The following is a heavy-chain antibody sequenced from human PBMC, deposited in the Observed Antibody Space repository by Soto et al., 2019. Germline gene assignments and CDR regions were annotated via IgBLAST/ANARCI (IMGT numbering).Heavy chain of an antibody. J-gene: IGHJ6*02. CDR1: GGTFSSYA. CDR3: ARDDYDFWSGYTTYYYYGMDV. V-gene: IGHV1-69*13. D-gene: IGHD3-3*01. Sequence: ASVKVSCKASGGTFSSYAISWLRQAPGQGLEWMGGIIPIFGTANYAQKFQGRVTITADESTSTAYMELSSLRSEDTAMYYCARDDYDFWSGYTTYYYYGMDVWGQGTTVTVSS. CDR2: IIPIFGTA.